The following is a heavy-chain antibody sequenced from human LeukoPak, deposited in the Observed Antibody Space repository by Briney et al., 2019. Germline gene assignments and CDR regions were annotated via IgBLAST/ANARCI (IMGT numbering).Heavy chain of an antibody. Sequence: PGGSLRLSCAASGFTFSSSAMHWVRQAPDKGLEWVAVISYDGSNKYYADSVKGRFTISRDNSKNTLYLQMNSLRAEDTAVYYCAKDREQWLGGGFFDYWGQGTLVTVSS. CDR3: AKDREQWLGGGFFDY. J-gene: IGHJ4*02. D-gene: IGHD6-19*01. CDR1: GFTFSSSA. CDR2: ISYDGSNK. V-gene: IGHV3-30*04.